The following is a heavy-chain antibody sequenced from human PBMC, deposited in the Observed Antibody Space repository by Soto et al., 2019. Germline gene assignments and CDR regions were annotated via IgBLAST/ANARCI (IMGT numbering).Heavy chain of an antibody. D-gene: IGHD6-13*01. V-gene: IGHV2-70*01. CDR3: ARIPGGAYSSSWPTLDY. CDR2: IDWDDDK. J-gene: IGHJ4*02. CDR1: GFSLSTSGMC. Sequence: SGPTLVNPTQTLTLTCTFSGFSLSTSGMCVSWIRQPPGKALEWLALIDWDDDKYYSTSLKTRLTISKDTSKNQVVLTMTNMDPVDTATYYCARIPGGAYSSSWPTLDYWGQGXLVTVYS.